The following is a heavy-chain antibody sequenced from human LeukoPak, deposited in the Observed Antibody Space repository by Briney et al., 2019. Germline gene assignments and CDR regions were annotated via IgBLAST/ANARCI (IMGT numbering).Heavy chain of an antibody. D-gene: IGHD3-10*01. CDR1: ADSLSSGGHY. Sequence: PSETLSLTCTVSADSLSSGGHYWAWIRQFPGKGLESIGFIHHSGRSRHNPSLKDRVAISVDASRKQFALKLSSVTAADTAMYYCARGGNRFGGFYFDYWGQGIQVIVSS. CDR3: ARGGNRFGGFYFDY. CDR2: IHHSGRS. V-gene: IGHV4-31*03. J-gene: IGHJ4*02.